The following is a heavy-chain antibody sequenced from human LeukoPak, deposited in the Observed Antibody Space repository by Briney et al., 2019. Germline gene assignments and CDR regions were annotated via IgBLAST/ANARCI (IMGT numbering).Heavy chain of an antibody. D-gene: IGHD5-18*01. J-gene: IGHJ4*02. CDR2: ITASGATI. CDR1: GFTFSAHH. CDR3: AKVITNRYGLNAVFGY. Sequence: PGGSLRLSCATSGFTFSAHHMNWVRQAPGKGLEWVSGITASGATIYYADSVKGRFTISRDNSKNTLYLQMNSLRAEDTAVYYCAKVITNRYGLNAVFGYWGQGTLVTVSS. V-gene: IGHV3-23*01.